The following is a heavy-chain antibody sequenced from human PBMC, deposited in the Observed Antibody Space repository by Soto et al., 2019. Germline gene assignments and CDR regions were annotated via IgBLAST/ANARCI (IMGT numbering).Heavy chain of an antibody. CDR1: GGSISSGDYY. Sequence: PSETLSLTCTVSGGSISSGDYYWSWIRQPPGKGLEWIGYIYYSGSTYYNPSLKSRVTISVDTSKNQFSLKLSSVTAADTAVYYCARTSDYYGSGSTQTLDEQVWFAPWGQGTLVTVSS. J-gene: IGHJ5*02. V-gene: IGHV4-30-4*01. D-gene: IGHD3-10*01. CDR3: ARTSDYYGSGSTQTLDEQVWFAP. CDR2: IYYSGST.